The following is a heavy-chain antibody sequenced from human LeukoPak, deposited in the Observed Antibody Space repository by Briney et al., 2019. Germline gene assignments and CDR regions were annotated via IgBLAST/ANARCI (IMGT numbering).Heavy chain of an antibody. J-gene: IGHJ4*02. CDR2: ISSNGGKT. CDR3: VKDRWIDY. CDR1: GFTFSAYT. D-gene: IGHD5-24*01. Sequence: GGSLRLSCSVSGFTFSAYTMHWVRQAPGRGLQYVSSISSNGGKTYYADSVKGRFTISRDNSKNTLYLQMSSLRLEDTAVYYCVKDRWIDYWGQGVLVTVSS. V-gene: IGHV3-64D*09.